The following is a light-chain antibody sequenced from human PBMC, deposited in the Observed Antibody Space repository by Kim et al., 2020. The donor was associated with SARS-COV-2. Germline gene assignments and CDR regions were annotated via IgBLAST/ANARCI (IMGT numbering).Light chain of an antibody. CDR3: QAWDSSTHYV. J-gene: IGLJ1*01. Sequence: VSPVHTASITCSGDELGDKSACLSQQKPGRSPVLVIYQDSKRPSGIPERFSGSNSGNTATLTISGTQAMDEADYYCQAWDSSTHYVFGTGTKVTVL. CDR1: ELGDKS. CDR2: QDS. V-gene: IGLV3-1*01.